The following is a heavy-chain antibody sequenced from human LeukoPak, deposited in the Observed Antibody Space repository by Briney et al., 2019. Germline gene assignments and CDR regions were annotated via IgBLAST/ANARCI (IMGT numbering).Heavy chain of an antibody. J-gene: IGHJ5*02. D-gene: IGHD3-10*01. CDR3: AKDLMRDRWFGES. V-gene: IGHV3-30*02. Sequence: WVRQAPGKGLEWVAFIRYEGKEKFYADSVKGRFTISRDNSQNTLYLEMNSLKTADTGVYYCAKDLMRDRWFGESWGQGTQVTVSS. CDR2: IRYEGKEK.